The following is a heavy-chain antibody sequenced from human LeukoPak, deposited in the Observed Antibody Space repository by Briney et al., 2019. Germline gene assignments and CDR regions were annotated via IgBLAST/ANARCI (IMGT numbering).Heavy chain of an antibody. D-gene: IGHD5-12*01. CDR2: INPNSGAT. V-gene: IGHV1-2*02. CDR1: GYTFTGYY. CDR3: ARSRVTTIPNLDY. Sequence: ASVKVSCKASGYTFTGYYIHWVRQAPGQGLEWMGWINPNSGATNYPQKFQGRVATTRDTSVTTAYMELSRLTFDDTAVYFCARSRVTTIPNLDYWGQGILVTVSS. J-gene: IGHJ4*02.